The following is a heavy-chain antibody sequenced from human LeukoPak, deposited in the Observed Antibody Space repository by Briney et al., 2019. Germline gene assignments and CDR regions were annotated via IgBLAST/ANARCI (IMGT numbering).Heavy chain of an antibody. CDR2: ISGSGGST. J-gene: IGHJ4*02. Sequence: QTGGSLRLSCAASGFTFSSYAMSWVRQAPGKGLEWVSAISGSGGSTYCADSVKGRFTISRDNSKNTLYLQMNSLRAEDTAVYYCAKDPTIFGVVPSFFDYWGQGTLVTVSS. D-gene: IGHD3-3*01. CDR3: AKDPTIFGVVPSFFDY. V-gene: IGHV3-23*01. CDR1: GFTFSSYA.